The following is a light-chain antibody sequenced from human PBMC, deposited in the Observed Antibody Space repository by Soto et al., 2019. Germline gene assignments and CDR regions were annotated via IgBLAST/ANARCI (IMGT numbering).Light chain of an antibody. CDR2: EGS. Sequence: QSALTQPASVSGSPGQSITISCTGTSSDVGGYNLVSWYQQYSGKAPKLMIYEGSKRPSGISNRFSGSKSGNTASLTISGLQAEDEADYYCCSYAGSSTLVFGGGTKLTVL. CDR3: CSYAGSSTLV. V-gene: IGLV2-23*01. CDR1: SSDVGGYNL. J-gene: IGLJ2*01.